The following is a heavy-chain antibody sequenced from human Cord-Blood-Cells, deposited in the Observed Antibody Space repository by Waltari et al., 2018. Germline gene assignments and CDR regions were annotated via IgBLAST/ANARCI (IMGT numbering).Heavy chain of an antibody. D-gene: IGHD1-26*01. CDR2: INHSGST. CDR1: GGSFSGYY. J-gene: IGHJ3*02. V-gene: IGHV4-34*01. Sequence: QVQLQQWGAGLLKPSETLSLTCAVYGGSFSGYYWSWIRQPPGKGLEWIGEINHSGSTNYNPSRKSRVTISVDTSKNQFSLKRSAVTAADTAVYYCATRYSGSYYAFDIWGQGTMVTVSS. CDR3: ATRYSGSYYAFDI.